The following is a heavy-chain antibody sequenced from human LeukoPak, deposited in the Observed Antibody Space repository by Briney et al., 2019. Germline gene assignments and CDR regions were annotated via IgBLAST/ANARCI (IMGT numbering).Heavy chain of an antibody. CDR3: ARHPPRQYIYAHDY. J-gene: IGHJ4*02. D-gene: IGHD3-16*01. CDR1: GGSISSSTYY. CDR2: IYYSGNT. V-gene: IGHV4-39*01. Sequence: SETLSLTCTVSGGSISSSTYYWDWIRQPPGKEPEWIGSIYYSGNTYYNPSLKNRVTISVDTPNNQFSLKLSSVTAADTAVYYCARHPPRQYIYAHDYWGQGTLVTVSS.